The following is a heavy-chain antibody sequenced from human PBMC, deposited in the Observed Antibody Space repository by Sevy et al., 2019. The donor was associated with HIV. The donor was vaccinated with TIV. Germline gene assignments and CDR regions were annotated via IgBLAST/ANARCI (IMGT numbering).Heavy chain of an antibody. V-gene: IGHV1-8*01. CDR2: MNPDSGTT. J-gene: IGHJ6*02. D-gene: IGHD2-2*01. CDR3: ARALVGYQLRLYYYYYGMDV. Sequence: ASVKVSCQTSGYTFTRHDINWVRQAPGQGLEWMGWMNPDSGTTGYSQKFQGRVTMTRNTSIGTAFMELSSLGPEDTAVYYCARALVGYQLRLYYYYYGMDVWGQGTTVTVSS. CDR1: GYTFTRHD.